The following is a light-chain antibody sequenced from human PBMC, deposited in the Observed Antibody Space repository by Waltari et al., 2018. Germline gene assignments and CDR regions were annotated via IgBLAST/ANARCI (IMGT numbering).Light chain of an antibody. V-gene: IGLV1-44*01. CDR3: AAWDDSLNGFYV. CDR1: SSNIRTNT. Sequence: QSVLTQPPSASGTPGQRATIPCSGSSSNIRTNTVNWYQQLPGTAPKLLIYNNNQWPSGVPDRFSGSKSGTSDSLAISGLQSEDEADYYCAAWDDSLNGFYVFGTGTKVTVL. J-gene: IGLJ1*01. CDR2: NNN.